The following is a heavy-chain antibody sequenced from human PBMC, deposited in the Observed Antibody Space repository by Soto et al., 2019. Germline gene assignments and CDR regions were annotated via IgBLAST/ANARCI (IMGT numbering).Heavy chain of an antibody. CDR3: ARTSGANGYGYSG. V-gene: IGHV3-33*01. CDR2: IWYDGNNK. D-gene: IGHD5-12*01. CDR1: GFTFSSYG. J-gene: IGHJ4*02. Sequence: QMQLVESGGGVVQPGRSLRLSCAASGFTFSSYGMHWVRQAPGKGLEWVAVIWYDGNNKYYADSVKGRFTISRDNSKNTLYLQMNSLRAEDTAVYYCARTSGANGYGYSGWGQGTLVTVSS.